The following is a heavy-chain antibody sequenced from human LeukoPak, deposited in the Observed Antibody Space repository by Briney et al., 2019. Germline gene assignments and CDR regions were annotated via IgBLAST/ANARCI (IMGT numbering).Heavy chain of an antibody. CDR2: ISGSGGST. D-gene: IGHD3-22*01. Sequence: PGGSLRLSCAASGFTFSSYAMSWVRQAPGKGLECVSAISGSGGSTYYADSVKGRFTISRDNSKNTLYLQMNSLRAEDTAVYYCAKEEDSSGYPNWFDPWGQGTLVTVSS. J-gene: IGHJ5*02. V-gene: IGHV3-23*01. CDR3: AKEEDSSGYPNWFDP. CDR1: GFTFSSYA.